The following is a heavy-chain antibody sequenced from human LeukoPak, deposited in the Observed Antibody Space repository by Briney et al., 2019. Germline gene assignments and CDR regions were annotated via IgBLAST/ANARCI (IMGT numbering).Heavy chain of an antibody. D-gene: IGHD2-15*01. CDR1: GYTLTELS. V-gene: IGHV1-24*01. J-gene: IGHJ5*02. Sequence: GASVKVSCKVSGYTLTELSMHWVRQAPGKGLEWMGGFDPEDGETIYAQKFQGRVTMTEDTSTDTAYMELSSLRSEDTAVYYCATHGEGYCSGGSCYWGSWFDPWGQGTLVTVSP. CDR2: FDPEDGET. CDR3: ATHGEGYCSGGSCYWGSWFDP.